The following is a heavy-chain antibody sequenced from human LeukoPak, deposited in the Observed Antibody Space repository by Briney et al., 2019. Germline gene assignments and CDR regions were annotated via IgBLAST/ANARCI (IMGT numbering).Heavy chain of an antibody. CDR2: IRNRAKSYTT. CDR1: GFSFSDHY. V-gene: IGHV3-72*01. D-gene: IGHD3-22*01. J-gene: IGHJ3*02. Sequence: GGSLRLSCAASGFSFSDHYMDWVRQAPGKGLEWVGRIRNRAKSYTTQYAPSVKDRFTISRDESRKSLYLQMNSLKTEDMAVYFCARVGDYYDSRGYSTDAFDIWGQGTMVTLSS. CDR3: ARVGDYYDSRGYSTDAFDI.